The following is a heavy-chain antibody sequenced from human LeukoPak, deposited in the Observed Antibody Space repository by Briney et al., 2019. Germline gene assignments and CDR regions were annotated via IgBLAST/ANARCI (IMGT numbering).Heavy chain of an antibody. CDR1: GFTFSNYA. D-gene: IGHD3-10*01. Sequence: GGSLRLSCTASGFTFSNYAMSWVRQAPGKGLEWVANIKQDGSEKYYVDSVKGRFTISRDNAKNSLYLQMNSLRAEDTAVYYCARDRLLWFGEQGFDPWGQGTLVTVSS. CDR3: ARDRLLWFGEQGFDP. V-gene: IGHV3-7*04. J-gene: IGHJ5*02. CDR2: IKQDGSEK.